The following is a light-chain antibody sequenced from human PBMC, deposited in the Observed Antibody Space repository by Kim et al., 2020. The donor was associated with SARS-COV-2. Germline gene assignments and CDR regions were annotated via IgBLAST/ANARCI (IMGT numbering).Light chain of an antibody. CDR2: GAS. J-gene: IGKJ1*01. V-gene: IGKV3-20*01. CDR3: QQYSSSPAT. Sequence: SPGESATLACRASQSVSSNYLAWYQQKPGQAPRLLIYGASSRATGIPDRCSGSGSGTDFTLTITRLEPEDFAVYYCQQYSSSPATFGQGTKVDIK. CDR1: QSVSSNY.